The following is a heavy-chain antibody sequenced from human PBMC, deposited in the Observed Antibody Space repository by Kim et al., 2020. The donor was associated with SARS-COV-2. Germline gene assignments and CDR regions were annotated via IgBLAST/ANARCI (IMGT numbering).Heavy chain of an antibody. Sequence: GGSLRLSCSASGFTFSDYAIHWVRQAPGKGLEYVSRTTRDGGGSCYADSVKGRFTISRDNSKNTLYLQMNSLRAEDTAVYYCARAWGLVPAVIRDYYYLDVCGKGTTFTVSS. CDR3: ARAWGLVPAVIRDYYYLDV. CDR2: TTRDGGGS. V-gene: IGHV3-74*01. CDR1: GFTFSDYA. D-gene: IGHD2-2*01. J-gene: IGHJ6*03.